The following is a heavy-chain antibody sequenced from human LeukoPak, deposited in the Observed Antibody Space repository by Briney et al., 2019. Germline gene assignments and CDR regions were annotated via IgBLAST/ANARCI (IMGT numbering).Heavy chain of an antibody. V-gene: IGHV3-48*03. Sequence: GGSLRLSCAASGFTFSSFEMNWVRQAPGKGLEWVSYISSGGTTMYYADSVKGRFTISRDNAKNTLYLQMNTLTAEDTALYYCAGISYSGTWPVGYWGQGTLVTVTA. D-gene: IGHD6-25*01. CDR2: ISSGGTTM. CDR3: AGISYSGTWPVGY. J-gene: IGHJ4*02. CDR1: GFTFSSFE.